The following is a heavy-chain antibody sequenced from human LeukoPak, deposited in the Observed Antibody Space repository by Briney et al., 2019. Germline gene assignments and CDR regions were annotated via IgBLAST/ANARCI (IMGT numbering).Heavy chain of an antibody. Sequence: ASVKVSCKESGYIFTSYYMHWVRQAPGQGLEWMGMINPSGGSTSYAQKFQGRVTLTRDMSTSTVYMELSSLRSEDTAVYYCARTHVAAVYYFDYWGQGSLVTVSS. CDR2: INPSGGST. CDR1: GYIFTSYY. CDR3: ARTHVAAVYYFDY. V-gene: IGHV1-46*01. D-gene: IGHD6-13*01. J-gene: IGHJ4*02.